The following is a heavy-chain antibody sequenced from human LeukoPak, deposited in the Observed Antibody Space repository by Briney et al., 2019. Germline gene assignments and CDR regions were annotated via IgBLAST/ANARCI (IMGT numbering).Heavy chain of an antibody. V-gene: IGHV3-21*01. J-gene: IGHJ4*02. D-gene: IGHD5-18*01. Sequence: GGSLRLSCAASGFTFSSYSMNWVRQAPGKGLEWVSSISSSSSYIYYADSVKGRFTISRDNAKNSLYPQMNSLRAEDTAVYYCAREGRYTAMVTSETFDYWGQGTLVTVSS. CDR2: ISSSSSYI. CDR3: AREGRYTAMVTSETFDY. CDR1: GFTFSSYS.